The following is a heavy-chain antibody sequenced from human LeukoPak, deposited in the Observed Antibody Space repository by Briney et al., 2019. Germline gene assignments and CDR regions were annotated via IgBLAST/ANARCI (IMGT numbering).Heavy chain of an antibody. CDR2: ISSSSSHI. CDR3: ARERYYDSSGYYYPDY. D-gene: IGHD3-22*01. CDR1: GFTFSSYS. Sequence: GGSLRLSCAASGFTFSSYSMNWVRQAPGKGLEWVSSISSSSSHIYYADSVKGRFTISRDNAKNSLYLQMNSLRAEDTAVYYCARERYYDSSGYYYPDYWGQGTLVTVSS. J-gene: IGHJ4*02. V-gene: IGHV3-21*01.